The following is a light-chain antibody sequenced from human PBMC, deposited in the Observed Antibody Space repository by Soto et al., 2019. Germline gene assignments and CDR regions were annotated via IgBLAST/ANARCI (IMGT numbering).Light chain of an antibody. CDR3: QLYDNLPLT. CDR2: DAS. CDR1: QDIRNS. Sequence: DIPMTQSPSFLSVSVGDRVTITCQASQDIRNSLNWYQQKPGKAPKVLIYDASNLEIGVPSRFSGRRSGTYFTFTISSLQPEDIATYYCQLYDNLPLTFGQWTRLEIK. V-gene: IGKV1-33*01. J-gene: IGKJ5*01.